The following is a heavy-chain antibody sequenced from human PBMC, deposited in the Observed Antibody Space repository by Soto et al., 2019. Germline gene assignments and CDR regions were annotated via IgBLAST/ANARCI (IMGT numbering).Heavy chain of an antibody. J-gene: IGHJ5*02. Sequence: ASVKVSCKVSGYSLTDISIHWVRQAPGQGLEWMGGFDPEEDETIYVQKFQGRVTMTEDTSTDTAYMELSSLRSDDTAVYYCTTDTYSCSSGYSCFDPWG. CDR1: GYSLTDIS. CDR2: FDPEEDET. D-gene: IGHD3-22*01. V-gene: IGHV1-24*01. CDR3: TTDTYSCSSGYSCFDP.